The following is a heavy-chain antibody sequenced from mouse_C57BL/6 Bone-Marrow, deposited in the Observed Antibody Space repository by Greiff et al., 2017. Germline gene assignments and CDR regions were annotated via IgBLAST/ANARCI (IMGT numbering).Heavy chain of an antibody. CDR3: ARRTFNFFFDY. Sequence: EVQLVESGGGLVQPGGSLKLSCAASGFTFTDYSMYWVRQTPEKRLEWVAYISNGGDSTYYPDTVKGRFTISRDNAKNTLYLQLSRLKSEDTAKYYCARRTFNFFFDYWGQGTTLTVSS. V-gene: IGHV5-12*01. CDR1: GFTFTDYS. J-gene: IGHJ2*01. CDR2: ISNGGDST. D-gene: IGHD4-1*02.